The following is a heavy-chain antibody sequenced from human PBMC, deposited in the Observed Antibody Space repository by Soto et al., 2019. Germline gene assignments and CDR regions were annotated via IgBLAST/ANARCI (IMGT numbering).Heavy chain of an antibody. CDR3: ARESEDLPSNFDY. Sequence: GGSLRLSCVASGFTFSGYGVPWVRQAPGKGLEWVAVMSNDGSNKYYADSVKGRFTISRDNSKNMLYLQMNSLRTEDTAVYYCARESEDLPSNFDYWGQGTLVTVSS. J-gene: IGHJ4*02. V-gene: IGHV3-30*03. CDR1: GFTFSGYG. CDR2: MSNDGSNK.